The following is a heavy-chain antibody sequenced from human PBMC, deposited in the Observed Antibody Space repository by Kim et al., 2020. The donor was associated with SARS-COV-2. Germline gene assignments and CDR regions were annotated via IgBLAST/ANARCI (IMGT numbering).Heavy chain of an antibody. J-gene: IGHJ4*02. CDR3: ARYCSGGSCSPFDY. V-gene: IGHV3-30*01. D-gene: IGHD2-15*01. Sequence: ADSVKGRFTISRDNSKNTLYLQMNSLRAEDTAVYYCARYCSGGSCSPFDYWGQGTLVTVSS.